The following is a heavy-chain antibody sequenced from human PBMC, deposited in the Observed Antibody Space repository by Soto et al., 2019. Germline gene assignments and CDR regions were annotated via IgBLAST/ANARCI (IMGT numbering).Heavy chain of an antibody. CDR2: IYWNDDK. J-gene: IGHJ4*02. D-gene: IGHD3-16*02. CDR1: GFSLSTSGVG. V-gene: IGHV2-5*01. Sequence: QITLKESGPTLVKPTQTLTLTCTFSGFSLSTSGVGVGWIRQPPGKALEWLALIYWNDDKRYSPSLKSRLTIAKDTSKNQVVLTMTNMDPVDTATYCCAHETNYDYVWGSYRNFDYWGQGTLVTVSS. CDR3: AHETNYDYVWGSYRNFDY.